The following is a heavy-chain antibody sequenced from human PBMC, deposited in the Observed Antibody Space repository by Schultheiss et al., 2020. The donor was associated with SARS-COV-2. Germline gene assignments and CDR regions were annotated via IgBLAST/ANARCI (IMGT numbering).Heavy chain of an antibody. Sequence: GGSLRLSCAASGFTFSSYAMSWVRQAPGKGLEWVAVISYDGSNKYYADSVKGRFTISRDNSKNTLYLQMNSLRAEDTAVYYCARVPASDLNFDYWGQGTLVTVS. D-gene: IGHD3-10*01. CDR1: GFTFSSYA. CDR3: ARVPASDLNFDY. J-gene: IGHJ4*02. V-gene: IGHV3-30*04. CDR2: ISYDGSNK.